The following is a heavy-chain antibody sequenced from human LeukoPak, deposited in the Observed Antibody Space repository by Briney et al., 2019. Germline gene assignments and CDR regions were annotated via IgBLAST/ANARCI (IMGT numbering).Heavy chain of an antibody. V-gene: IGHV3-23*01. CDR3: AKGAVVLTALSSFDY. Sequence: GGSLRLSCAASGFTFSSYAMSWVRQAPGKGLEWVSAISGSGGSTYYADSVKGRFTISRDNSKNTLFLQMNSLRAEDTAVYYCAKGAVVLTALSSFDYWGQGTLVTVSS. J-gene: IGHJ4*02. CDR2: ISGSGGST. D-gene: IGHD2-15*01. CDR1: GFTFSSYA.